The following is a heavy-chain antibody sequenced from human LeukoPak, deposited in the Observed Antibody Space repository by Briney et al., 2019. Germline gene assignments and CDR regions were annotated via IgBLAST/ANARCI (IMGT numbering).Heavy chain of an antibody. CDR1: GVSISSYY. V-gene: IGHV4-59*01. Sequence: PSETLSLTCTVSGVSISSYYWSWIRQPPGKGLEWIGYIYYSGSTNYNPSLKSRVTISVDTSKNQFSLKLSSVTAADTAVYYCAREEDYYDSSGFDPWGQGTLVTVSS. CDR3: AREEDYYDSSGFDP. J-gene: IGHJ5*02. CDR2: IYYSGST. D-gene: IGHD3-22*01.